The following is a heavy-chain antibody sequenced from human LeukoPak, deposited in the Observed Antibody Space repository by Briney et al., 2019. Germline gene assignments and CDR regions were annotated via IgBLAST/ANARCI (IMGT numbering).Heavy chain of an antibody. D-gene: IGHD7-27*01. CDR3: ARGPPNWGYDY. CDR1: GYTFTSYD. V-gene: IGHV1-8*01. J-gene: IGHJ4*02. CDR2: MSPNSGDT. Sequence: ASVKVSCKASGYTFTSYDFNWVRRATGQRPEWMGWMSPNSGDTGYAQKSQDRVTMTRNTSISTAYMELSSLRSDDTAVYYCARGPPNWGYDYWGPGTLVTVSS.